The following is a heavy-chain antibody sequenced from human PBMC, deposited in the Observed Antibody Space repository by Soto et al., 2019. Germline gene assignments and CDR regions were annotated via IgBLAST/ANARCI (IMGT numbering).Heavy chain of an antibody. D-gene: IGHD3-16*01. CDR1: GYTFTDHA. V-gene: IGHV1-3*04. CDR2: INTGNGDT. Sequence: ASVKVSCKASGYTFTDHAIHWVRQAPGQRLEWMGWINTGNGDTEYSQTFQGRVTITRDTSASTAYMELTSLRVEDTAIYYCTKDSHWGIISPTHDHWGQGTQVTVSS. J-gene: IGHJ4*02. CDR3: TKDSHWGIISPTHDH.